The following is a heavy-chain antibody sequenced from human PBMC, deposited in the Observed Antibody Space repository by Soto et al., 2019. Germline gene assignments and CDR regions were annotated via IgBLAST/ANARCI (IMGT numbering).Heavy chain of an antibody. Sequence: GESLKISCKGSGYSFTSYWIGWVRQMPGKGLEWMGIIYPGDSDTRYSPSFQGQVTISADKSISTAYLQWSSLKASDTAMYYCARLGPKNDYHFWSGYDSSPNYYYHYGMDVWGQGTTVTVSS. CDR1: GYSFTSYW. CDR3: ARLGPKNDYHFWSGYDSSPNYYYHYGMDV. V-gene: IGHV5-51*01. J-gene: IGHJ6*02. CDR2: IYPGDSDT. D-gene: IGHD3-3*01.